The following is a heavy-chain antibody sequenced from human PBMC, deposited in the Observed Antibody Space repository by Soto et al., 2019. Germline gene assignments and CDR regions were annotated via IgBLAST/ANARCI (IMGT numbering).Heavy chain of an antibody. CDR1: GFTVSTYG. Sequence: QVQLVESGGGVVQPGRSLRLSCAVSGFTVSTYGMHWVRQAPGKGLEWVAVISRDGGTKYYADSVKGGFTISRDNSRNTLFLEMNSLRGDDMGVYYCTGEVASGYWGQGTLFTVSS. CDR3: TGEVASGY. J-gene: IGHJ4*02. D-gene: IGHD2-8*02. CDR2: ISRDGGTK. V-gene: IGHV3-30*03.